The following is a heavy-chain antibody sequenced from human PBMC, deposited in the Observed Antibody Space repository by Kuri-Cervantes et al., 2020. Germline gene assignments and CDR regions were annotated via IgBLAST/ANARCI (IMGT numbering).Heavy chain of an antibody. CDR1: GGTFSSYG. D-gene: IGHD2-2*01. V-gene: IGHV1-18*01. Sequence: ASVKVSCKASGGTFSSYGISWVRQAPGQGLEWMGWISAYNGNTNYAQKLQGRVTMTTDTSTSTAYMELRSLRSDDTAVYYCARSNPVVPAAMIEVAFDYWGQGTLVTVSS. J-gene: IGHJ4*02. CDR3: ARSNPVVPAAMIEVAFDY. CDR2: ISAYNGNT.